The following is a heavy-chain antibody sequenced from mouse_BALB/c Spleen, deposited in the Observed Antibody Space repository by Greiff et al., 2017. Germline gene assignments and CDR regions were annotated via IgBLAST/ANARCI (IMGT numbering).Heavy chain of an antibody. D-gene: IGHD2-4*01. CDR3: VRSTMITGFDY. V-gene: IGHV10-1*02. CDR2: IRSKSNNYAT. J-gene: IGHJ2*01. Sequence: EVKVVESGGGLVQPKGSLKLSCAASGFTFNTYAMNWVRQAPGKGLEWVARIRSKSNNYATYYADSVKDRFTISRDDSQSMLYLQMNNLKTEDTAMYYCVRSTMITGFDYWGQGTTLTVSS. CDR1: GFTFNTYA.